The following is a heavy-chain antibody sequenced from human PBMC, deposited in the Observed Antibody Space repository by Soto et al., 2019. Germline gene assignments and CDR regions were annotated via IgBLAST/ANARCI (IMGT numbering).Heavy chain of an antibody. CDR1: GGSISSGDYY. CDR3: ARDSDIVPQFDY. V-gene: IGHV4-30-4*01. Sequence: TSETLSLTCTVSGGSISSGDYYWSWIRQPPGKGLEWIGYIYYSGSTYYNPSLKSRVTISVDTSKNQFSLKLSSVTAADTAVYYCARDSDIVPQFDYWGQGTLVTVSS. D-gene: IGHD2-8*01. J-gene: IGHJ4*02. CDR2: IYYSGST.